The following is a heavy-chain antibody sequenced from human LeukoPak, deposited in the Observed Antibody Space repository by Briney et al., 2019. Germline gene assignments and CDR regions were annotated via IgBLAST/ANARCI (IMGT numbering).Heavy chain of an antibody. CDR1: GFTFSSYG. CDR2: ISYDGSNK. D-gene: IGHD2-8*01. Sequence: PGRSLRLSCAASGFTFSSYGTHWVPHAPGKGLEWVAVISYDGSNKSYADAVKGRFTISRDNSKNTLYLQMNSLRAEDTAVYYCAKDHGCIAIWGQGTMVTVSS. J-gene: IGHJ3*02. V-gene: IGHV3-30*18. CDR3: AKDHGCIAI.